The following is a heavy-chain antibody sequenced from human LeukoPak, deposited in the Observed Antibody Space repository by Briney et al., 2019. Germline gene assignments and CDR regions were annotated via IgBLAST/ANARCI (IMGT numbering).Heavy chain of an antibody. CDR3: ARAYCGGDCYGLVFDY. V-gene: IGHV3-53*01. CDR1: GFTVSSNY. CDR2: IYSGGST. J-gene: IGHJ4*02. D-gene: IGHD2-21*01. Sequence: GGSLRLSCAASGFTVSSNYMSWVRQAPGKGLEWVSVIYSGGSTYYADSVKGRFTISRDNSKNTLYLQMNSLRAEDTAVYYCARAYCGGDCYGLVFDYWGQGTLVTVSS.